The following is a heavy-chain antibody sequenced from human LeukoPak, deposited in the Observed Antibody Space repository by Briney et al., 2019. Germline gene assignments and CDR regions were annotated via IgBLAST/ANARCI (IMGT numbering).Heavy chain of an antibody. D-gene: IGHD3-22*01. V-gene: IGHV4-39*01. Sequence: PSETLTLTCTVSGGSISSSSYYWGWIRQPPGKGLEWIGSIYYSGSTYYNPSSKSRVTISVDTSKNQFSLKLSSVTAADTAVYYCASPNYYDRSGYYPIDYWGQGTLVTVSS. J-gene: IGHJ4*02. CDR2: IYYSGST. CDR1: GGSISSSSYY. CDR3: ASPNYYDRSGYYPIDY.